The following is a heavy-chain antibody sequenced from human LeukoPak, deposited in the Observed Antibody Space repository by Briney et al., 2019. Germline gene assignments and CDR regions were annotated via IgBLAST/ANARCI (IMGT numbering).Heavy chain of an antibody. J-gene: IGHJ4*02. CDR3: TRESGYKTSRQRGFDS. Sequence: GGSLRLSCAASGFDFSFTWMSWVRQAPGKGLELVGRIKSKTSGGTIDYAAPVRGRFTISRGDTENMVFLQMSSLKIEDTAVYYCTRESGYKTSRQRGFDSWGQGILVTVSS. D-gene: IGHD5-12*01. V-gene: IGHV3-15*01. CDR2: IKSKTSGGTI. CDR1: GFDFSFTW.